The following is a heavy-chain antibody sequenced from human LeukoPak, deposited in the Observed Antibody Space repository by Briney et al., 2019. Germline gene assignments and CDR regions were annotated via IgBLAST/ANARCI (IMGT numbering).Heavy chain of an antibody. CDR2: ILYDGSNK. Sequence: GGSLRLSCAASGFTFSSYAMHWVRQAPGKGLEWVAVILYDGSNKYYADSVKGRFTISRDNSKNTLYLQMNSLRAEDTAVYYCAKDLSVYRYFDWLIDYWGQGTLVTVSS. D-gene: IGHD3-9*01. V-gene: IGHV3-30*04. CDR3: AKDLSVYRYFDWLIDY. J-gene: IGHJ4*02. CDR1: GFTFSSYA.